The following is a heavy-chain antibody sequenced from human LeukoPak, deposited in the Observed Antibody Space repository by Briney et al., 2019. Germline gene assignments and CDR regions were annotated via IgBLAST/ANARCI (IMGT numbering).Heavy chain of an antibody. V-gene: IGHV1-18*01. CDR2: ISTYNGNT. CDR3: ARDVPGSIGTTARFDP. Sequence: ASVKVSCKSSGYTSSSYGISWMRQAPGQGLEWMGWISTYNGNTNYAQEFQGRVTMSTDTSTSTAYMEVRSLRSDDTAVYYCARDVPGSIGTTARFDPWGQGTLVTVSS. J-gene: IGHJ5*02. D-gene: IGHD1-1*01. CDR1: GYTSSSYG.